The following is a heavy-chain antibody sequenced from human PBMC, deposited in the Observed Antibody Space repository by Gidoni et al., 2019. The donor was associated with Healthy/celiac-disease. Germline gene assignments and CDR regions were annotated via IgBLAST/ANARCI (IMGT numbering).Heavy chain of an antibody. CDR1: GFTFSSYG. V-gene: IGHV3-30*18. CDR3: AKDRLRYSSSWLFDY. J-gene: IGHJ4*02. D-gene: IGHD6-13*01. Sequence: QVQLVESGGGVVQPGRSLRLSCAASGFTFSSYGMHWVRQAPGKGLEWVAVISYDGSNKYYADSVKGRFTISRDNSKNTLYLQMNSLRAEDTAVYYCAKDRLRYSSSWLFDYWGQGTLVTVSS. CDR2: ISYDGSNK.